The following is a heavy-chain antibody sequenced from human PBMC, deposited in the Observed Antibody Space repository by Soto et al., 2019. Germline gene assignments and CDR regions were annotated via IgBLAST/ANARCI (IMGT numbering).Heavy chain of an antibody. CDR2: IRGTSPST. CDR3: AIRIFGVEY. CDR1: GFTFSAYA. J-gene: IGHJ4*02. Sequence: EVQLLESGGGLVQPGGSLRLSCAASGFTFSAYAMSWVRQAPGKGLEWVSAIRGTSPSTYYADSVQGRFTISRDSSRKTLFLRMNTLRAEDTAVYFCAIRIFGVEYWGQGTQVTVSS. D-gene: IGHD3-3*01. V-gene: IGHV3-23*01.